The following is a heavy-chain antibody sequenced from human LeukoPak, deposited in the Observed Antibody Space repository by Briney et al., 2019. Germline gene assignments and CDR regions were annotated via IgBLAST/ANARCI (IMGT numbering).Heavy chain of an antibody. Sequence: PGGLELSCAASGFPFSSYSMNWVRPAPGKGLEWVSSISSSSSYIYYADSVKGRFTISRDNAKNSLYLQMNSLRAEDTAVYYCARSRGGSYVFDYWGQGTLVTVSS. CDR1: GFPFSSYS. J-gene: IGHJ4*02. CDR3: ARSRGGSYVFDY. CDR2: ISSSSSYI. D-gene: IGHD1-26*01. V-gene: IGHV3-21*01.